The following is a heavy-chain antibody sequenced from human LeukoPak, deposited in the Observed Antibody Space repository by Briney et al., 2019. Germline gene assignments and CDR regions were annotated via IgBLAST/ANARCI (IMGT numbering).Heavy chain of an antibody. Sequence: PGGSLRLSCAAAGLRFSEAVFHWVRQAPGKGLDWVAVVQGGEDNMYYAASVKGRFIVSRDNSKNTLYLQMNSLRAEDTAVYYCANGYSYGLLFDYWGQGTLVAVSS. D-gene: IGHD5-18*01. J-gene: IGHJ4*02. V-gene: IGHV3-30*02. CDR1: GLRFSEAV. CDR2: VQGGEDNM. CDR3: ANGYSYGLLFDY.